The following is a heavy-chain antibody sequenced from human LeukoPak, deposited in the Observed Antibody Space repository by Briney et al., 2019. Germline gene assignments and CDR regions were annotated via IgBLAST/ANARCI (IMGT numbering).Heavy chain of an antibody. J-gene: IGHJ3*02. V-gene: IGHV3-64*01. D-gene: IGHD3-9*01. CDR3: ARDSYYDILTGYYSGAFDI. CDR1: GFTFSSYA. Sequence: QPGGSLRLSCAASGFTFSSYAMHWVRQAPGKGLEYVSAISSNGGSTYYANSVKGRFTISRDNSKNTLYLQMNSLRAEDTAVYYCARDSYYDILTGYYSGAFDIWGQGTMVTVSS. CDR2: ISSNGGST.